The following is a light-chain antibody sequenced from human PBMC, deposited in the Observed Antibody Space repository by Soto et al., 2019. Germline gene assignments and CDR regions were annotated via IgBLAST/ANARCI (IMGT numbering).Light chain of an antibody. V-gene: IGLV2-23*03. Sequence: QSVLTQPASVSGSPGQSITISCTGTSSDVGSYNLVSWYQQHPGKAPKLMIYEGSKRPSGVSSRFSGSKSGNTASLTISGLQAEDEADYYCCAYAGSSTFRVFGGGTKLTVL. CDR1: SSDVGSYNL. CDR3: CAYAGSSTFRV. J-gene: IGLJ2*01. CDR2: EGS.